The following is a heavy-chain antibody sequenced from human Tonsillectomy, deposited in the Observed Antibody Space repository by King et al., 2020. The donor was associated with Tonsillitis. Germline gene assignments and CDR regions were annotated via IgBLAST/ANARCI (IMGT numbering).Heavy chain of an antibody. Sequence: VHLVESGGGLVKPGGSLRLSFAASGFVFNNAWVTWGRQAPGKGLEWVGRIKTETERWTADSSAPLGGRFTIARENARNTVYLQMNSLKTEDTALYYCLIGLGRTNGDYWGQGTLVTVSS. V-gene: IGHV3-15*01. CDR3: LIGLGRTNGDY. CDR1: GFVFNNAW. J-gene: IGHJ4*02. CDR2: IKTETERWTA. D-gene: IGHD2/OR15-2a*01.